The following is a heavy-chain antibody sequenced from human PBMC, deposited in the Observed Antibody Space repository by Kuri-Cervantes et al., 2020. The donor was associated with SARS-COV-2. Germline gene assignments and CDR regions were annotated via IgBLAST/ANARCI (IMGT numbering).Heavy chain of an antibody. V-gene: IGHV3-30*18. CDR1: GFTFSSYG. J-gene: IGHJ6*02. CDR2: ISYDGSNK. D-gene: IGHD2-2*01. Sequence: LSLTCAASGFTFSSYGMHWVRQAPGKGLEWVAVISYDGSNKYYADSVKGRFTISRDNSKNTLYLQINSLRAEDTAVYYCAKGDYCSSTSCYSYYYYYGMDVWGQGTTVTVSS. CDR3: AKGDYCSSTSCYSYYYYYGMDV.